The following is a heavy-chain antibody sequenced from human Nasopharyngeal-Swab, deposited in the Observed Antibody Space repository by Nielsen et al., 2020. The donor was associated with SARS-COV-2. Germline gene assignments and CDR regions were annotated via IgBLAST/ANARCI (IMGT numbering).Heavy chain of an antibody. D-gene: IGHD6-19*01. CDR2: IKQDGSEK. CDR1: GFTFSSYW. CDR3: ARSSAWRYYSDY. Sequence: GESLKISCAASGFTFSSYWMSWVRQAPGEGLEWVANIKQDGSEKYSVDSVKGRFTISRDSSKNTLYLQMNSLRAEDTAVYYCARSSAWRYYSDYWGQGTLVTVSS. J-gene: IGHJ4*02. V-gene: IGHV3-7*03.